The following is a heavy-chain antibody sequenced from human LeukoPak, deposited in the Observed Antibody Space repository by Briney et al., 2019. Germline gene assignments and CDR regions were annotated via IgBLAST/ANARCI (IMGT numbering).Heavy chain of an antibody. V-gene: IGHV3-21*01. CDR2: ISSSSYI. J-gene: IGHJ6*03. CDR3: ARLADRLAVAGYYYYYYMDV. Sequence: GGSLRLSCAASGFTFSSYSMNWVRQAPGKGLEWVSSISSSSYIYYADSVKGRFTISRDNAKNSLYLQMNSLRAEDTAVYYCARLADRLAVAGYYYYYYMDVWGKGTTVTVSS. CDR1: GFTFSSYS. D-gene: IGHD6-19*01.